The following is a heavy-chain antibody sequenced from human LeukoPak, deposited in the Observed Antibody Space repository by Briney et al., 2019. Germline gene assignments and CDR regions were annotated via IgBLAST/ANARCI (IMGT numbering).Heavy chain of an antibody. Sequence: SETLSLTCNVSGGSISGYHWSWIRQPPGKGLEWLGYIYYSGSSNYNPSLKSRVTMSADTSKNQFSLKLSSVTAADTAVYYCARGSDRGITMIPDAFDIWGQGTMVTVSS. J-gene: IGHJ3*02. CDR2: IYYSGSS. V-gene: IGHV4-59*01. D-gene: IGHD3-22*01. CDR3: ARGSDRGITMIPDAFDI. CDR1: GGSISGYH.